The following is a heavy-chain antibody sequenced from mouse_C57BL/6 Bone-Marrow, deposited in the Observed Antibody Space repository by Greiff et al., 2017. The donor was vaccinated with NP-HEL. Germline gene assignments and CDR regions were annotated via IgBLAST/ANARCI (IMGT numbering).Heavy chain of an antibody. CDR3: ARWRPWYFDV. CDR2: IYWDDDK. Sequence: VMLVESGPGILQSSPTLSLTCSFSGFSLSTSGMGVSWIRQPSGKGLEWLAHIYWDDDKRYNPSLKSRLTISTDTSRNQVLLKSTSVDTADTATYYCARWRPWYFDVWGTGTTVTVSA. J-gene: IGHJ1*03. CDR1: GFSLSTSGMG. V-gene: IGHV8-12*01.